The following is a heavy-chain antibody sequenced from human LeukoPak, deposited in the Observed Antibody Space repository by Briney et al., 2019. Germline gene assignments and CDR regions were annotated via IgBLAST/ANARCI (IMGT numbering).Heavy chain of an antibody. D-gene: IGHD3-22*01. CDR2: SSADNGNT. J-gene: IGHJ4*02. CDR3: ARGYYDSSGYPQVFDY. V-gene: IGHV1-18*01. CDR1: GYSFTSYG. Sequence: ASVKVSCKASGYSFTSYGISWVRQAPGQGLEWMRWSSADNGNTKYAQNLQGRVTMTTDTSTSTAYMELRSLRSDDTAVYYCARGYYDSSGYPQVFDYWGQGTLVTVSS.